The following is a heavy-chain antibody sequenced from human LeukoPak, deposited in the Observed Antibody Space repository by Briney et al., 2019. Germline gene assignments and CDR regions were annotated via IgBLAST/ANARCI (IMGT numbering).Heavy chain of an antibody. CDR2: IYHTGST. Sequence: SETLSLTCTVSGGSISSYYWSWIRQPPGKGLEWIASIYHTGSTNYNPSLSSRVIISIDTAKNQFSLKLTSVTAADTAVYYCARRGRNSSGWQDYLWGQGTLVTVSS. D-gene: IGHD6-25*01. CDR1: GGSISSYY. CDR3: ARRGRNSSGWQDYL. J-gene: IGHJ4*02. V-gene: IGHV4-59*01.